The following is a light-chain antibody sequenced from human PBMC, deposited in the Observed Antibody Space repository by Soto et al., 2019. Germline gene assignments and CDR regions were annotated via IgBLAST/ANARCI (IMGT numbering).Light chain of an antibody. CDR1: QSVSSSY. CDR2: GAS. CDR3: QQYGRSSWT. V-gene: IGKV3-20*01. Sequence: IALKQSPATLSLSSGARATLSCRASQSVSSSYLAWYQQKPGQAPRLLIYGASSRATGIPDRFSGSGSGTDFTLTISRLEPEDFAVYYCQQYGRSSWTFGQGTKVDIK. J-gene: IGKJ1*01.